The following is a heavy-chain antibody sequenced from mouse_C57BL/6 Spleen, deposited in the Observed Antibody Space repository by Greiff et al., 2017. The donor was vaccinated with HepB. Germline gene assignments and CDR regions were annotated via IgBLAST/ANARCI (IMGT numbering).Heavy chain of an antibody. V-gene: IGHV1-59*01. CDR1: GYTFTSYW. J-gene: IGHJ3*01. Sequence: QVHVKQPGAELVRPGTSVKLSCKASGYTFTSYWMHWVKQRPGQGLEWIGVIDPSDSYTNYNQKFKGKATLTVDTSSSTAYMQLSSLTSEDSAVSYCARTLNYYGSSYGAYWGQGTLVTVSA. CDR2: IDPSDSYT. D-gene: IGHD1-1*01. CDR3: ARTLNYYGSSYGAY.